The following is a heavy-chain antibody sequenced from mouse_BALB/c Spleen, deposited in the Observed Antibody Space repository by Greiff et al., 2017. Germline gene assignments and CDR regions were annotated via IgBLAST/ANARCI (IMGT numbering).Heavy chain of an antibody. CDR3: TRGYYGNRWFAY. CDR2: IYPGNSDT. D-gene: IGHD2-1*01. CDR1: GYTFTSYW. Sequence: EVQLQQSGTVLARPGASVKMSCKASGYTFTSYWMHWVKQRPGQGLEWIGAIYPGNSDTSYNQKFKGKAKLTAVTSTSTAYMELSSLTNEDSAVYYCTRGYYGNRWFAYWGQGTPVTVSA. J-gene: IGHJ3*01. V-gene: IGHV1-5*01.